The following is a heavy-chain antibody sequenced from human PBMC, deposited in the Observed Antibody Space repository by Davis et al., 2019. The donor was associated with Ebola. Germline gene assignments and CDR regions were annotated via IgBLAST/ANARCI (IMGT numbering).Heavy chain of an antibody. CDR1: GGSISSSY. V-gene: IGHV4-59*08. CDR2: IYYSESS. D-gene: IGHD5-18*01. J-gene: IGHJ4*02. CDR3: ARGRVDTAMAHGFDY. Sequence: MPSETLSLTCTVSGGSISSSYWSWIRQPPGKGLEWIGYIYYSESSNYNPSLKSRVTISVDTSKNQFSLKLSSVTAADTAVYYCARGRVDTAMAHGFDYWGQGTLVTVSS.